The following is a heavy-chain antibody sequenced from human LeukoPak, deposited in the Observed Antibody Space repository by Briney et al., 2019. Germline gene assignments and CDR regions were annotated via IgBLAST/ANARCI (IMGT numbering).Heavy chain of an antibody. D-gene: IGHD3-10*01. CDR1: GFTFSSYA. J-gene: IGHJ4*02. CDR3: VERRDTSRSGWGVFDY. V-gene: IGHV3-64D*06. CDR2: ITSDGFSP. Sequence: GGSLRLSCSASGFTFSSYAIYWVRQAPGKGLEYVAAITSDGFSPFYADSVKGRSTVSRDNSKNAVFLQMSSLTTEDTAVYFCVERRDTSRSGWGVFDYWGQGTLVTVSS.